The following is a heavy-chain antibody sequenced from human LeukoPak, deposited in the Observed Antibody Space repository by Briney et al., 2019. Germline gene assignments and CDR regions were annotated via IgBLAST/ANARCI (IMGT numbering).Heavy chain of an antibody. J-gene: IGHJ4*02. V-gene: IGHV4-39*01. Sequence: SETLSLTCTVSGGSISSSSYYWGWIRQPPGKGLEWIGSIYYSGSTYYNPSLKSRLTISADTSKNQFSLRLSSVTAADTAVYYCARHGYIWGEKREIDYWGQGTLVTVSS. CDR1: GGSISSSSYY. CDR3: ARHGYIWGEKREIDY. D-gene: IGHD3-16*01. CDR2: IYYSGST.